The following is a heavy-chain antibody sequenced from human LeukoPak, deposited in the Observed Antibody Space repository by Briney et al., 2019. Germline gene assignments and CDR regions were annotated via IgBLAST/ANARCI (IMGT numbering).Heavy chain of an antibody. CDR1: GFTFSNYG. V-gene: IGHV3-30*02. CDR2: TSSDERNI. D-gene: IGHD2-8*02. J-gene: IGHJ4*02. Sequence: GGSLRLSCATSGFTFSNYGMHWVRQAPGKGLEWVAYTSSDERNIKYEDSVKGRFTVSRDNSKSTLYLQMNGLRGDDTAVYYCAKGGSWSCTDWGQGTLVTVSS. CDR3: AKGGSWSCTD.